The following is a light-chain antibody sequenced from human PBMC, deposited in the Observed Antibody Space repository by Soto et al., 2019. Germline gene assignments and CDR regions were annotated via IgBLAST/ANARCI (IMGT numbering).Light chain of an antibody. Sequence: IVMTQSPDSLAVSLGERATINCKSSQSVLYSSNNKNYLAWYQQRPGQPPKLLIYWASTRESGVPDRFSGSGSGTDFTLTITSLQAEDVAVYYCQQYESTPPTFGQGTKLELK. J-gene: IGKJ2*01. V-gene: IGKV4-1*01. CDR1: QSVLYSSNNKNY. CDR2: WAS. CDR3: QQYESTPPT.